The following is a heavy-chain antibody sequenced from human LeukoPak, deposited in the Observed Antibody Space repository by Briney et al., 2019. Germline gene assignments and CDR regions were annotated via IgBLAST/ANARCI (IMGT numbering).Heavy chain of an antibody. J-gene: IGHJ3*02. CDR1: GFTFSTYS. Sequence: GGSLRLSCAVSGFTFSTYSMSWVRQAPGKGLEWVSIIYSGGSTYYADSAKGRFTISRDNSKNTLSLQMNSLRAEDTAVYYCARDLGYSAYATVRGYTFDIWGQGTMVTVSS. D-gene: IGHD5-12*01. CDR2: IYSGGST. CDR3: ARDLGYSAYATVRGYTFDI. V-gene: IGHV3-66*01.